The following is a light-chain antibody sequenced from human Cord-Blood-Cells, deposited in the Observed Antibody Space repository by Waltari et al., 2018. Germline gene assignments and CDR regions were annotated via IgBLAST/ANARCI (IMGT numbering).Light chain of an antibody. V-gene: IGKV1-39*01. CDR1: QSISSY. CDR2: AAS. J-gene: IGKJ1*01. Sequence: DIQMTQTPSSLSASVGDRVTITCRASQSISSYVNWYKKKPGKAPKLLLYAASSFQSGVPSRFSGSGSGIDFTLTISSLQPDDFATYYCQQSYSTPWTFGQGTKVEIK. CDR3: QQSYSTPWT.